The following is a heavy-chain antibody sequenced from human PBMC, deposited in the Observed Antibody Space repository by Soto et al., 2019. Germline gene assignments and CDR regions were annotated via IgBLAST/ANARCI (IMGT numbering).Heavy chain of an antibody. V-gene: IGHV3-11*06. J-gene: IGHJ4*02. CDR2: INNDATYR. D-gene: IGHD3-3*01. Sequence: PGGSLRLSCAGSGFTFSDYFITWIRQAPGKGLEWISYINNDATYRKYADSVRGRFTVSRDNAKNSVFLQMNSLRPEDTALYYCGKGDTIFGVVDDWGPGTLVTVSS. CDR1: GFTFSDYF. CDR3: GKGDTIFGVVDD.